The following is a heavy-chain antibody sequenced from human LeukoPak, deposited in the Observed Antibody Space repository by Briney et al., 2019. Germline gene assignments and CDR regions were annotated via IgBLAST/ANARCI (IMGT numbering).Heavy chain of an antibody. CDR3: AREDSYYYDSSGYKRSFDI. Sequence: ASVKVSCKASGGTFSSYAISWVRQAPGQGLEWMGGIIPIFGTANYAQKFQGRVTITTDESTSTAYMELSSLRSEDTAVYYCAREDSYYYDSSGYKRSFDIWGQGTIVTVSS. J-gene: IGHJ3*02. CDR2: IIPIFGTA. V-gene: IGHV1-69*05. D-gene: IGHD3-22*01. CDR1: GGTFSSYA.